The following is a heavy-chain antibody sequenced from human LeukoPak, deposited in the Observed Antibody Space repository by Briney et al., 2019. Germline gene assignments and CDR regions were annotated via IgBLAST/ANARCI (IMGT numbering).Heavy chain of an antibody. CDR2: IYPGDSDT. Sequence: GESLKISCKGSGYSFSTYWTAWVRQMPGKGLEWMGIIYPGDSDTKYSPSFQGQVTISADKSINTAYLQWSSLKASDIAMYYCARSLTGTTFGMDVWGQGTTVTVSS. D-gene: IGHD1-7*01. J-gene: IGHJ6*02. CDR1: GYSFSTYW. CDR3: ARSLTGTTFGMDV. V-gene: IGHV5-51*01.